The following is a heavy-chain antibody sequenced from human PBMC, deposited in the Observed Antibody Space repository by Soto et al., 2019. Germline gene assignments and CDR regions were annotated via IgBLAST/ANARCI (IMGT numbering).Heavy chain of an antibody. V-gene: IGHV1-69*13. D-gene: IGHD3-22*01. CDR1: EGTFSSYA. Sequence: SVKVSCKASEGTFSSYAISWVRQAPGQGLEWMGGIIPIFGTANYAQKFQGRVTITADESTSTAYMELSSLRSEDTAVYYCARGVSIFRFDSSGQSGTFDYWGQGTLVTVSS. J-gene: IGHJ4*02. CDR2: IIPIFGTA. CDR3: ARGVSIFRFDSSGQSGTFDY.